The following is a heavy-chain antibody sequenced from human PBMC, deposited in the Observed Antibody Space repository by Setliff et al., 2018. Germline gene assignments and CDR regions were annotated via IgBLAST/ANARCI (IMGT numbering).Heavy chain of an antibody. D-gene: IGHD6-6*01. V-gene: IGHV4-39*07. CDR3: ARGYAARVGFGNWFDP. CDR1: GGSISTTNYF. J-gene: IGHJ5*02. CDR2: LYYTGAT. Sequence: SETLSLTCTVSGGSISTTNYFWGWIRQPPGGGLEWIGILYYTGATYYNPSLKSRITISVDTPNNQFSLKLSSVTAADTAVFYCARGYAARVGFGNWFDPWGQGTLVTVSS.